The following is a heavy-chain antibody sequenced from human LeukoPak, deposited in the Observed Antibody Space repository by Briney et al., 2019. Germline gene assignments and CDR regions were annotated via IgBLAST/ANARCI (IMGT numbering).Heavy chain of an antibody. V-gene: IGHV1-3*03. CDR3: AREYSGYDMDYYFDY. J-gene: IGHJ4*02. CDR2: INAGNGNT. D-gene: IGHD5-12*01. CDR1: GYTFTSYA. Sequence: ASVKVSCKASGYTFTSYAMHWVRQAPGQRLEWMGWINAGNGNTKYSQEFQGRVTITRDTSASTAYMELCSLRSEDMAVYYCAREYSGYDMDYYFDYWGQGTLVTVSS.